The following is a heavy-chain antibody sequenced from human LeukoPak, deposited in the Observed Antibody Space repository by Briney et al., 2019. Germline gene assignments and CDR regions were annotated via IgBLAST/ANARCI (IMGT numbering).Heavy chain of an antibody. J-gene: IGHJ4*02. Sequence: SETLSLTCTVSGGSISTYYWSWIRQPPGKGLEWIGYIYNSGSTNYNPSLMSRVTISVDMSKNQFSLKLSSVTAADTAVYYCGRDREHSYGRWIDYWGQGTLVTVSS. CDR2: IYNSGST. V-gene: IGHV4-59*01. CDR1: GGSISTYY. D-gene: IGHD5-18*01. CDR3: GRDREHSYGRWIDY.